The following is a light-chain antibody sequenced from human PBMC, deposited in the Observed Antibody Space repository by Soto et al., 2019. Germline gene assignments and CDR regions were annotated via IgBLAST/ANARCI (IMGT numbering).Light chain of an antibody. CDR2: DAS. CDR3: QQRNILPLT. V-gene: IGKV3-11*01. J-gene: IGKJ4*01. Sequence: EIVLTQSPATLSLSPGERAPLSCRASQSVFRSLAWYQQRPGQAPRLLISDASNRATGVPARFSGSGSGTDFTLTISSLEPEDFAVYYCQQRNILPLTFGGGTKVEIK. CDR1: QSVFRS.